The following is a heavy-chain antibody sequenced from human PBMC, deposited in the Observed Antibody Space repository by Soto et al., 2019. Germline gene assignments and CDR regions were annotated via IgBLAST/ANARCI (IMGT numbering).Heavy chain of an antibody. J-gene: IGHJ5*02. CDR3: AHSDPPWGVSYIWFDP. Sequence: SGATLVNPTQTLTLTCTFSGFSLSTSGVGVGWIRQPPGKALEWLALIYWDDDKRYSPSLKSRLTITKDTSKNQVVLTMTNMDPVDTATYYSAHSDPPWGVSYIWFDPWGQGXLVTVYS. CDR2: IYWDDDK. CDR1: GFSLSTSGVG. D-gene: IGHD3-16*01. V-gene: IGHV2-5*02.